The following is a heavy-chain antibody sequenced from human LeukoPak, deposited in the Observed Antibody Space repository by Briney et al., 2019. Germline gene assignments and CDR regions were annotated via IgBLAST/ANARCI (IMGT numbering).Heavy chain of an antibody. CDR2: ISYDGSNK. CDR1: GFTFSSYA. V-gene: IGHV3-30-3*01. D-gene: IGHD6-19*01. CDR3: ARDPSWLRELGYFQH. J-gene: IGHJ1*01. Sequence: PGRSLRLSCAASGFTFSSYAMHWVRQAPGKGLEWVAVISYDGSNKYYADSVKGRFTISRDNSKNTLSLQMNSLRSEDTAVYYCARDPSWLRELGYFQHWGQGTLVTVSS.